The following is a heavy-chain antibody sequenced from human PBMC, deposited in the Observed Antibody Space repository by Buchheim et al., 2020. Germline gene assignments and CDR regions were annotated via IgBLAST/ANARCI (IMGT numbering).Heavy chain of an antibody. D-gene: IGHD3-10*01. Sequence: EVQLVESGGGLVKPGGSLRLSCAASGFTFSNAWMNWVRQAPGKGLEWVGRIKSKTDGGTTDYAAPVKGRFTISRDDSKNTLYLQMNSLKTEDTAVYYCTTLTGEYQLLWFGELLGGNYYYGMDVWGQGTT. V-gene: IGHV3-15*07. CDR1: GFTFSNAW. CDR2: IKSKTDGGTT. CDR3: TTLTGEYQLLWFGELLGGNYYYGMDV. J-gene: IGHJ6*02.